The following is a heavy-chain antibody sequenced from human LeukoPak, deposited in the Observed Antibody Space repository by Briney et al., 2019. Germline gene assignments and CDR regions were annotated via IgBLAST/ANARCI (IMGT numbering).Heavy chain of an antibody. Sequence: PGGSLRLSCAASGFTFSSYGMHWVRQAPGKGLEWVAVISYDGSNKYYADSVKGRFTISRDNSKNTLYLQMNNLRAEDTAVYFCAKPPLVPGSFDYWGQGTLVTVSS. CDR1: GFTFSSYG. V-gene: IGHV3-30*18. CDR2: ISYDGSNK. J-gene: IGHJ4*02. D-gene: IGHD2-8*01. CDR3: AKPPLVPGSFDY.